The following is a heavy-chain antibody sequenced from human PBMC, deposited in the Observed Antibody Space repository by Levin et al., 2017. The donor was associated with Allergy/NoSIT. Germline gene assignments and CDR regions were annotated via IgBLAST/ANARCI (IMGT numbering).Heavy chain of an antibody. CDR1: GYTFTSYY. CDR2: INPSGGST. D-gene: IGHD6-19*01. CDR3: ARDGEVAGRGGWDWYFDL. Sequence: GGSLRLSCKASGYTFTSYYMYWVRQAPGQGLEWMGVINPSGGSTSYAQKFQGRVTMTRDTSTSTVYMELSSLRSEDTAVYYCARDGEVAGRGGWDWYFDLWGRGTLVTVSS. J-gene: IGHJ2*01. V-gene: IGHV1-46*01.